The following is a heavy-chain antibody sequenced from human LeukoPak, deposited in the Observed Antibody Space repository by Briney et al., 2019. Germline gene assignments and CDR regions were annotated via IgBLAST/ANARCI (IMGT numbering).Heavy chain of an antibody. CDR1: GGSISSYY. Sequence: SETLSLTCTVSGGSISSYYWSWIRQPPGKGLEWIGYIYYRGITNYNPSLKSRVTISVDTSKNQFSLKLSSVTAADTAVYYCARRGADDYGDYGFDYWGQGTLVTVSS. V-gene: IGHV4-59*08. D-gene: IGHD4-17*01. CDR3: ARRGADDYGDYGFDY. J-gene: IGHJ4*02. CDR2: IYYRGIT.